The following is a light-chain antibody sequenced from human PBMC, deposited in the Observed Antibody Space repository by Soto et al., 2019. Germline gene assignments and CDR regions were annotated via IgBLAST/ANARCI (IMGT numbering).Light chain of an antibody. J-gene: IGLJ2*01. CDR3: GAWESSLSAVV. CDR1: SSNIGNNY. Sequence: QSVLTQPPSVSAAPGQKVTISCSGSSSNIGNNYVSCYQQLQGTAPQLLIYENNKRPSGIADRFSGSKSGASATLRITGLHTGDEDDDYCGAWESSLSAVVFGGGTKVTVL. CDR2: ENN. V-gene: IGLV1-51*02.